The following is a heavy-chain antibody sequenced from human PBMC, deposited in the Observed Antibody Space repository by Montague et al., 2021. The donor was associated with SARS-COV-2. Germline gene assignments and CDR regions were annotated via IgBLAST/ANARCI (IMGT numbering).Heavy chain of an antibody. J-gene: IGHJ4*02. D-gene: IGHD6-13*01. CDR3: ARMWAAAVHFDY. CDR1: GFSLSTSGMC. CDR2: IDWDDDK. Sequence: PALVKPTQTLTLTCTFSGFSLSTSGMCVSWIRQPPGKALEWLARIDWDDDKYYSTSLKTRLTISKDTSKNQVVLTMTNMDPVDTATYYRARMWAAAVHFDYWGQGTLVTVSS. V-gene: IGHV2-70*11.